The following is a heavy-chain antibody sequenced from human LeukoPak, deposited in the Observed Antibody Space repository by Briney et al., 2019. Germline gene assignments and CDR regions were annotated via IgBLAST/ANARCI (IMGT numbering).Heavy chain of an antibody. V-gene: IGHV1-46*01. CDR3: ARDNDSRDPPHFDY. CDR2: INPSGGNT. Sequence: ASVKVSCKASGYTFTSYYMHWVRQAPGQGLEWMGIINPSGGNTSYAQKFRGRVTITADKSTRTAYMELSSLRSEDTAVYYCARDNDSRDPPHFDYWGQGTLVTVSS. CDR1: GYTFTSYY. J-gene: IGHJ4*02. D-gene: IGHD3-16*01.